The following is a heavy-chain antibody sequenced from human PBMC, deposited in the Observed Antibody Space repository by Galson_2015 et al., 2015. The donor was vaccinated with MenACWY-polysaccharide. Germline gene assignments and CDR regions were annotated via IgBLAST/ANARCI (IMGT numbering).Heavy chain of an antibody. Sequence: PALVKPTQTLTLTCTFSGFSLGTPGVSVAWIRQPPGRALEWLALIYWNDDRHYSPSLESSLTITKDTSKNQVVLTMTNLDPVDTATYYCAHSRGGILVPCDYWGQGLLVTVSS. CDR3: AHSRGGILVPCDY. J-gene: IGHJ4*02. CDR1: GFSLGTPGVS. V-gene: IGHV2-5*01. CDR2: IYWNDDR. D-gene: IGHD3-16*01.